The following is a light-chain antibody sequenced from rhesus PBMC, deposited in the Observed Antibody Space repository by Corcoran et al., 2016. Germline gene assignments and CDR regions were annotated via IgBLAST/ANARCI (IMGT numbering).Light chain of an antibody. J-gene: IGKJ2*01. CDR2: YAS. CDR3: QQYNSAPYS. Sequence: DIQMTQSPSSLSASVGDTVTITCRASQGISSYLAWYQQKPGKAPKPLIYYASYLERGVPSRFSGSGSGTEFTLTISSLQPEDFATYYFQQYNSAPYSFDQGTKVEIK. CDR1: QGISSY. V-gene: IGKV1-37*01.